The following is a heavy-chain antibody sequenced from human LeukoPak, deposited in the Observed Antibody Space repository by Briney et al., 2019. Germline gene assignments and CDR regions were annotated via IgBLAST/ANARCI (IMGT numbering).Heavy chain of an antibody. Sequence: PSETLSLTCTVSGDSVSSYYWSWVRQAPGKGLEWVSAISGSGGSTYYADSVKGRFTISRDNSKNTLYLQMNSLRAEDTAVYYCAKALSGLDFDYWGQGTLVTVSS. D-gene: IGHD5-12*01. V-gene: IGHV3-23*01. J-gene: IGHJ4*02. CDR1: GDSVSSYY. CDR2: ISGSGGST. CDR3: AKALSGLDFDY.